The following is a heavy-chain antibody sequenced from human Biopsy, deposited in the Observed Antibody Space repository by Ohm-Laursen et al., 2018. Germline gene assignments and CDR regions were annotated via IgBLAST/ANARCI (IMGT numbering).Heavy chain of an antibody. J-gene: IGHJ2*01. CDR1: GFTFSTYE. CDR3: ARGLSSGWYGYFDV. D-gene: IGHD6-19*01. V-gene: IGHV3-48*03. Sequence: SLRLSCAASGFTFSTYEMSWVRQAPGKGLDWVSSIDSSAASTFYADSVKGRFTISRDNSKNTLYLQINTLTLEDTAFYYCARGLSSGWYGYFDVWGRGTLVTVSS. CDR2: IDSSAAST.